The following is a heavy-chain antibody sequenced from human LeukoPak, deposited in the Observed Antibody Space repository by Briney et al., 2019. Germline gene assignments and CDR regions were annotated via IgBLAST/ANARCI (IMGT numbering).Heavy chain of an antibody. Sequence: GGSLRLSCEAAGFSFTNYGMHWVRRAPGKGLEWVSFTRYDGTTKYYAESVKGRFTISRDNSKNSLYLQLTSLRAEDTALYYCARDRGRNSFDYWGQGTLVSVSS. CDR2: TRYDGTTK. CDR3: ARDRGRNSFDY. CDR1: GFSFTNYG. J-gene: IGHJ4*02. D-gene: IGHD1-14*01. V-gene: IGHV3-30*02.